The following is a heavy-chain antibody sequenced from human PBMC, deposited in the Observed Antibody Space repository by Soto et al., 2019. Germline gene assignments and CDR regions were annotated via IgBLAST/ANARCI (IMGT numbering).Heavy chain of an antibody. Sequence: ASVKVSCKASGFTFTSSAVQWVRQARGQRLEWIGWIVVGSGNTNYAQKFQERVTITRDMSTSTAYMELSSLRSEDTAVYYCAADRGSGYSSGWYRKFDYWGQGTLVTVSS. CDR3: AADRGSGYSSGWYRKFDY. V-gene: IGHV1-58*01. CDR1: GFTFTSSA. CDR2: IVVGSGNT. D-gene: IGHD6-19*01. J-gene: IGHJ4*02.